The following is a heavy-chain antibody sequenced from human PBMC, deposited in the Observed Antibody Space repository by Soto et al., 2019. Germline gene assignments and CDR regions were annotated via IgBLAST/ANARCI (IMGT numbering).Heavy chain of an antibody. D-gene: IGHD3-10*01. CDR3: AKDYGSGSYAFDY. J-gene: IGHJ4*02. Sequence: PGGSLRLSCAASGFTFSSYAMSWVRQAPGKGLEWVSAISGSGGSTYYADSVKGRFTISRDNCKNTLYLQMNSLRAEDTAVYYCAKDYGSGSYAFDYWGQGTLVTVSS. V-gene: IGHV3-23*01. CDR2: ISGSGGST. CDR1: GFTFSSYA.